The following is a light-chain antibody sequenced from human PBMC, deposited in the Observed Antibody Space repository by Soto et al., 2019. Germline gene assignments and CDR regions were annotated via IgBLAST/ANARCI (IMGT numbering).Light chain of an antibody. Sequence: QSVLTQPPSASGTPGQRVTISCSGSSSNIGSNYVYWYQQLPGTAPKLLSYRNNQRPSGVPDRFSGSKSGTSASLAISGLRSEDEAVSYCAAWDDSLSGSSVVFGGGTPLTVL. CDR2: RNN. CDR1: SSNIGSNY. J-gene: IGLJ2*01. V-gene: IGLV1-47*01. CDR3: AAWDDSLSGSSVV.